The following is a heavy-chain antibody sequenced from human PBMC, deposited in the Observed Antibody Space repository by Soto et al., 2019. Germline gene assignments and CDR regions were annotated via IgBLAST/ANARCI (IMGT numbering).Heavy chain of an antibody. Sequence: QVQLVESGGGVVQPGRSLRLSCAASGFTFSSYAMHWVRQAPGKGLEWVAVISYDGSNKYYADSVKGRFTISRDNSENGLYLQMNSLRAEDTAVYYCARAARSNFDYWGQGTLVTVSS. CDR3: ARAARSNFDY. J-gene: IGHJ4*02. V-gene: IGHV3-30-3*01. CDR2: ISYDGSNK. CDR1: GFTFSSYA.